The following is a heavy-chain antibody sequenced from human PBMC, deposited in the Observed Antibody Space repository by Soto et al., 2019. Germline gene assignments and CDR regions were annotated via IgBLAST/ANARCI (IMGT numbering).Heavy chain of an antibody. CDR2: IIPIFGTA. J-gene: IGHJ6*01. CDR1: GGTFSTSA. CDR3: ARDKVRVRIRGSYFFATDV. Sequence: QVQLVQSGAEVMQPGSSVRVSCKTSGGTFSTSAISWVRQAPGQGLEWMGGIIPIFGTADYAQKFQGRVTITADESTSPADLELSSLRSEDTAAYVCARDKVRVRIRGSYFFATDVCGPGTTVTVSS. V-gene: IGHV1-69*12. D-gene: IGHD1-20*01.